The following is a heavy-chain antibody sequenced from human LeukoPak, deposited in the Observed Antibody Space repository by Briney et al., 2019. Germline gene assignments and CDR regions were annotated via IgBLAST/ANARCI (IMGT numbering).Heavy chain of an antibody. J-gene: IGHJ4*02. D-gene: IGHD5-12*01. V-gene: IGHV4-59*11. CDR3: ARGASGYAVPFDY. CDR1: GGSISRHY. CDR2: IYHSGST. Sequence: SETLSLTCTVSGGSISRHYWSWIRQPPGKGLEWIGYIYHSGSTNYNPSLKSRVTISVDTSKNQFSLKLSSVTAADTAVYYCARGASGYAVPFDYWGQGTLVTVSS.